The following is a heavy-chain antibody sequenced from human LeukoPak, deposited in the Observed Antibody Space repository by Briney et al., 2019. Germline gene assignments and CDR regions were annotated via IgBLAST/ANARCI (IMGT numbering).Heavy chain of an antibody. Sequence: GGSLRLSCTASGLTFGDYAMSWVRQAPGKGLGWVGFIRSKAYGGTREYAASVKGRFTISRDDSKSIAYLHMNSLKTEDTAVYYCTRGGTSAGGSCYSGFWGQGTLVTVSS. CDR1: GLTFGDYA. CDR2: IRSKAYGGTR. CDR3: TRGGTSAGGSCYSGF. D-gene: IGHD2-15*01. J-gene: IGHJ4*02. V-gene: IGHV3-49*04.